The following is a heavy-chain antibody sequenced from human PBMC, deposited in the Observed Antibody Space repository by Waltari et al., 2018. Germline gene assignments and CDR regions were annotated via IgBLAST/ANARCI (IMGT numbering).Heavy chain of an antibody. V-gene: IGHV3-30*02. CDR3: ATTPSRWYPFDY. D-gene: IGHD6-13*01. CDR1: GFTFSSYG. J-gene: IGHJ4*02. CDR2: IRYDGSNK. Sequence: QVQLVESGGGVVQPGGSLRLSCAASGFTFSSYGMHWVRQAPGKGLEWVAFIRYDGSNKYYADSVKGRFTISRDNSKNTLYLQMNSLRAEDTAVYYCATTPSRWYPFDYWGQGTLVTVSS.